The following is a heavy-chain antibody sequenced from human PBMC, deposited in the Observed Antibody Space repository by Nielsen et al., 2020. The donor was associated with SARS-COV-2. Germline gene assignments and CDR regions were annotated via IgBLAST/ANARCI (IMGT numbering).Heavy chain of an antibody. Sequence: GGPLRLSCAASGFTFTTYVMHWVRQAPGKGLQWVAVIWSDGSFKYHENSVKGRFTISRDNSRNTLYLQMNSLRTEDTAMYYCARGEDYSTMDVWGQGTTVTVSS. D-gene: IGHD2-15*01. CDR1: GFTFTTYV. J-gene: IGHJ6*02. CDR2: IWSDGSFK. V-gene: IGHV3-33*01. CDR3: ARGEDYSTMDV.